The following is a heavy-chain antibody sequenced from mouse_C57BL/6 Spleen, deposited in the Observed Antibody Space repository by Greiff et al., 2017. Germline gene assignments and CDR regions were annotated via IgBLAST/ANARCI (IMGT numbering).Heavy chain of an antibody. V-gene: IGHV7-3*01. Sequence: EVKLMESGGGLVQPGGSLSLSCAASGFSFTDYYMSWVRQPPGKALEWLGFIRNKANGYTTEYSASVKGRFTISRDNSQSILYLQMNALRAEDSATYYCARYGGDFDYWGQGTTLTVSS. CDR2: IRNKANGYTT. CDR1: GFSFTDYY. CDR3: ARYGGDFDY. J-gene: IGHJ2*01.